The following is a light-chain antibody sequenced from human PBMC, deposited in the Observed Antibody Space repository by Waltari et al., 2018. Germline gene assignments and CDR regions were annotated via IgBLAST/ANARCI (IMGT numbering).Light chain of an antibody. Sequence: QSALTQPASVSGSPGQSITISCTGASSDVGGYNYVSWYQQHPGKAPKLMIYEVSNRPSGVSNRVSGSKSGNTASLTISGLQGDDEADYYCSSYTTSSTWVFGGGTKLTVL. CDR2: EVS. CDR1: SSDVGGYNY. J-gene: IGLJ3*02. CDR3: SSYTTSSTWV. V-gene: IGLV2-14*01.